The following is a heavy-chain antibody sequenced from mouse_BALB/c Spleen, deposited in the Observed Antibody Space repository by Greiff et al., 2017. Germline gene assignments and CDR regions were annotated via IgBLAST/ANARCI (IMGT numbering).Heavy chain of an antibody. CDR1: GFTFSSFG. CDR2: ISSGSSTI. D-gene: IGHD1-2*01. V-gene: IGHV5-17*02. CDR3: ARYTTADAMDY. Sequence: EVKLMESGGGLVQPGGSRKLSCAASGFTFSSFGMHWVRQAPEKGLEWVAYISSGSSTIYYADTVKGRFTISRDNPKNTLFLQMTSLRSEDTAMYYCARYTTADAMDYWGQGTSVTVSS. J-gene: IGHJ4*01.